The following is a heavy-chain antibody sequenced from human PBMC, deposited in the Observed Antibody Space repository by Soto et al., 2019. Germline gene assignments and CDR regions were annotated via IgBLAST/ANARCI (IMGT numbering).Heavy chain of an antibody. CDR1: GGTFSSYA. D-gene: IGHD3-22*01. V-gene: IGHV1-69*01. CDR3: ARAPGYYYDSICYANYYYGMDV. J-gene: IGHJ6*02. CDR2: IIPIFGTA. Sequence: QVQLVQSGAEVKKPGSSVKVSCKASGGTFSSYAISWVRQAPGQGLEWMGGIIPIFGTANYAQKFQGRVTITADQSTSTAYVELSSLRYEDTAVYYCARAPGYYYDSICYANYYYGMDVWGQGTTVTVSS.